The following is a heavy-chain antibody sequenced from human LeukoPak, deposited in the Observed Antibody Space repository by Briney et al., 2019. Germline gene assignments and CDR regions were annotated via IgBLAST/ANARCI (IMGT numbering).Heavy chain of an antibody. Sequence: GGSLRLSCAASGFTFSSYGMHWVRQAPGKGLEWVAFIRYDGSNKYYADSVKGRFTISRDNSKNTLYLQMNSLRAEDTAVYYCAKEGRAYYYDSSGYYGYWGQGTLVTVSS. D-gene: IGHD3-22*01. CDR2: IRYDGSNK. V-gene: IGHV3-30*02. CDR1: GFTFSSYG. J-gene: IGHJ4*02. CDR3: AKEGRAYYYDSSGYYGY.